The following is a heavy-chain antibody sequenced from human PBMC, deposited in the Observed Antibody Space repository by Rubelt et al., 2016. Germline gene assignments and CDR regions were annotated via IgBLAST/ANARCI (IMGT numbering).Heavy chain of an antibody. V-gene: IGHV3-23*01. Sequence: LQLQVSGPGLVEPSETLSLTCTVSGGSISGSSNYWGWIRQPPGKGLEWVSVITGRGDTTYYADSVKGRFTVSRDNSENTLHMHMNTRRAEDTAVDYCAKDHNGGFHPWGKGTLVTVSS. CDR1: GGSISGSSNY. D-gene: IGHD2-8*01. CDR3: AKDHNGGFHP. J-gene: IGHJ5*02. CDR2: ITGRGDTT.